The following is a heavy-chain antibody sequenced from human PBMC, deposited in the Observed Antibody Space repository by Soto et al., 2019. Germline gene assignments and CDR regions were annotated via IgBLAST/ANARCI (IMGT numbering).Heavy chain of an antibody. CDR3: ARVPLYKPLIAFDI. CDR2: ITTGNGNT. CDR1: GYTFTTYT. D-gene: IGHD1-1*01. Sequence: QVQLVQSGAEEKKPGASVKVSCKAFGYTFTTYTMHWVRQAPGQRLEWMGWITTGNGNTKYSQKFQGRVTITRDTSASTAYMELSSLTSEDTAVYYCARVPLYKPLIAFDIWGQGTMVTVSS. V-gene: IGHV1-3*04. J-gene: IGHJ3*02.